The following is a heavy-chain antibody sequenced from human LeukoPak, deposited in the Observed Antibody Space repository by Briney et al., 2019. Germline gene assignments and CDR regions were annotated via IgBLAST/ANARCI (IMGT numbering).Heavy chain of an antibody. V-gene: IGHV3-21*01. CDR1: GFTFSSYS. Sequence: PGGSLRLSCAASGFTFSSYSMNWVRQVPGKGLEWVSSISSSSSYIYYADSVKGRFTISRDNAENSLYLQMSSLRAEDTAVYYCARDDFYYGSGSLFYFDYWGQGTLATVSS. CDR2: ISSSSSYI. CDR3: ARDDFYYGSGSLFYFDY. J-gene: IGHJ4*02. D-gene: IGHD3-10*01.